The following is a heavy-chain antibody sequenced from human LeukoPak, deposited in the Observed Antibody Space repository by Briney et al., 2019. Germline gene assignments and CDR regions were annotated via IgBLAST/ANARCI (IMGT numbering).Heavy chain of an antibody. D-gene: IGHD2-15*01. CDR2: ISTSSSYT. J-gene: IGHJ4*02. CDR1: GFTFSDYY. CDR3: ARDCSGGSCYFDY. Sequence: GGSLRLSCAASGFTFSDYYMNWIRQAPGKGLEGVSYISTSSSYTNYADSVKGRFTISRDNAKNSLYLQMNSLRAEDTAVYYCARDCSGGSCYFDYWGQGTLVTVSS. V-gene: IGHV3-11*05.